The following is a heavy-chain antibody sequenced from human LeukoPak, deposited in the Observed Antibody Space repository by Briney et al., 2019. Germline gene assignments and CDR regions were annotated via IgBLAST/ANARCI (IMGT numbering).Heavy chain of an antibody. V-gene: IGHV3-20*04. Sequence: GGSLRLSCAASGFKFDDYGMSWVRQAPGKGLEWVCDINWNGAWTGYADSVKGRFTISRDNAKNSLYLQMNSLRAEDTALYYCAGYYYDSSRGFDLWGQGTLVAVSA. CDR2: INWNGAWT. CDR1: GFKFDDYG. CDR3: AGYYYDSSRGFDL. J-gene: IGHJ5*02. D-gene: IGHD3-22*01.